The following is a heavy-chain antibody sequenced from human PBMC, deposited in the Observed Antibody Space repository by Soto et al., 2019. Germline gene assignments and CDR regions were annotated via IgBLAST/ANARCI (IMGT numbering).Heavy chain of an antibody. V-gene: IGHV5-10-1*01. CDR1: GYSLTSYW. CDR3: ARQNSGSYYYFDY. Sequence: PEESLKIPCNGSGYSLTSYWISWGRQMPGKGLEWMVRIDPSDSYTDYRPSFQGHVTISADKSISTAYLQWSSLKASDTSMYYCARQNSGSYYYFDYWGQGTLVTVSS. D-gene: IGHD1-26*01. CDR2: IDPSDSYT. J-gene: IGHJ4*02.